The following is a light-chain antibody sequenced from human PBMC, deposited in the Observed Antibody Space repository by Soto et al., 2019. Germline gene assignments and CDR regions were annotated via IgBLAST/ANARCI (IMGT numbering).Light chain of an antibody. CDR2: DVS. V-gene: IGLV2-14*01. J-gene: IGLJ2*01. CDR3: TSYTTDNFRVL. Sequence: QSALTQPASVSGSPGQSITISCTGTSSDIGLYKYVSWYQEHPGKAPKLIIYDVSSRASGISNRFSGSKSGNTASLTISGLQAEDEADYYCTSYTTDNFRVLFGGGTKVTVL. CDR1: SSDIGLYKY.